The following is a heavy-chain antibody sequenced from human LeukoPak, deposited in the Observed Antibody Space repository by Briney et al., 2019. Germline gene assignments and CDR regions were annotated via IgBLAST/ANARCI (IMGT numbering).Heavy chain of an antibody. Sequence: GGSLRLSCEASGFTFSSYAMRWVRQAPGKGLEWVSDISGSGDSTYYADSVEGRCTSSRDNSKDALYLQMNSLRAEDTAVYYCARVGYSGYDYDNWGQGTLVTVSS. J-gene: IGHJ4*02. CDR2: ISGSGDST. CDR1: GFTFSSYA. V-gene: IGHV3-23*01. CDR3: ARVGYSGYDYDN. D-gene: IGHD5-12*01.